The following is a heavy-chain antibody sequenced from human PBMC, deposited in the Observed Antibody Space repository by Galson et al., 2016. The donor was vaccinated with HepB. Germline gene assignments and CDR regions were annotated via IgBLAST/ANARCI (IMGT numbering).Heavy chain of an antibody. CDR3: ARDSVGNRHFDAFDI. Sequence: TLSLTCAVSGASISSGSYFWSWLRQPAGKGLEWIGRLYPSGATKYSPSLKSRITISGDMSATQFSLRLSSVTAADTGMYYCARDSVGNRHFDAFDIWGQGTMVTVSS. V-gene: IGHV4-61*02. CDR2: LYPSGAT. CDR1: GASISSGSYF. J-gene: IGHJ3*02. D-gene: IGHD1-26*01.